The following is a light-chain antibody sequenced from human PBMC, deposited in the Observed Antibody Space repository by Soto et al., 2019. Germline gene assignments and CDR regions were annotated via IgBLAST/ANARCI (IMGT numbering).Light chain of an antibody. J-gene: IGKJ3*01. CDR1: QGISSA. V-gene: IGKV1-13*02. CDR3: QQFNSYLLFT. CDR2: DAS. Sequence: AIQLTQSPSSLSASVGDRVTITCRASQGISSALAWYQRKPGKAPKLLIYDASSLESGVPSRFSGSGSGTDFTLTISSLQPEDFATYYCQQFNSYLLFTFGPGTKVDIK.